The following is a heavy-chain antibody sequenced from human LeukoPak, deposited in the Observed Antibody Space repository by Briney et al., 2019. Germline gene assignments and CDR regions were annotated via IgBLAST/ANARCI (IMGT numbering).Heavy chain of an antibody. CDR3: ARTVIAVTANWFDP. CDR2: ISSSSII. CDR1: GLTFSSYS. D-gene: IGHD6-19*01. Sequence: PGGSLRLSCAASGLTFSSYSMNCVRQAPGKGLERVSYISSSSIISYADSVKGRFTISRDNAKNSLYLQVNSLRDEDTAVYYCARTVIAVTANWFDPWGQGTLVTVSS. J-gene: IGHJ5*02. V-gene: IGHV3-48*02.